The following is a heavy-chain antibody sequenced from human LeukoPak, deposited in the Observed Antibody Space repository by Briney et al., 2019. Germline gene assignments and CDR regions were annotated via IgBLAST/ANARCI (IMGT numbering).Heavy chain of an antibody. CDR3: AKGYTYTFDYFDS. CDR1: GITFSSYG. CDR2: IRYDGSEE. Sequence: GGAPRLSLAASGITFSSYGMHWGRPAPGKGVDLGAFIRYDGSEEYYADSVKGRFTISRDNSKKTLYLQMNSLRAEDTAVYYCAKGYTYTFDYFDSWGQGTLVTVSS. J-gene: IGHJ4*02. D-gene: IGHD5-18*01. V-gene: IGHV3-30*02.